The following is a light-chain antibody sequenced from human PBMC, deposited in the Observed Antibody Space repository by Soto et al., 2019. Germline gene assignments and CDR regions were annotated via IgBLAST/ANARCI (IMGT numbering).Light chain of an antibody. Sequence: DIQMTPSKSSVSASVGDRITITCRASQDIGCWLAWFQPKPGKAPQYLIQAASILQSGVPSRFRGIGSWTEFILTIINRQPEDFASYFCRQVYSFPRTCSLATKLAS. CDR2: AAS. CDR3: RQVYSFPRT. J-gene: IGKJ1*01. V-gene: IGKV1-12*01. CDR1: QDIGCW.